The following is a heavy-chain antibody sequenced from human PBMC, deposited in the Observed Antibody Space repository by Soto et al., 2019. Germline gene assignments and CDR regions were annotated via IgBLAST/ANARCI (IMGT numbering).Heavy chain of an antibody. CDR2: MNPNRGNT. Sequence: ASVKVSCKASGYTFTSYDINWVRQATGQGLEWMGWMNPNRGNTGYAQKFQGRVTMTRNTSISTAYMELSSLRSEDTAVYYCARVAVRNDFWSGYYPDYGMDVWGQGTTVTVSS. J-gene: IGHJ6*02. D-gene: IGHD3-3*01. CDR1: GYTFTSYD. CDR3: ARVAVRNDFWSGYYPDYGMDV. V-gene: IGHV1-8*01.